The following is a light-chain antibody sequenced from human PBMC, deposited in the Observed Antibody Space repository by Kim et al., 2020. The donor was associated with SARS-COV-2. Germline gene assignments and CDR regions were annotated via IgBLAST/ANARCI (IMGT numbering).Light chain of an antibody. CDR3: KQSYSTPYT. CDR2: AAS. J-gene: IGKJ2*01. Sequence: DIQMTQSPSSLSASVGDRVTITCRASQSISSYLNWYQQKPGKAPKLLIYAASSLQSGVPSRFSGSGSGTDFTLTISSLQPEDFATYYCKQSYSTPYTSGQGTDLE. CDR1: QSISSY. V-gene: IGKV1-39*01.